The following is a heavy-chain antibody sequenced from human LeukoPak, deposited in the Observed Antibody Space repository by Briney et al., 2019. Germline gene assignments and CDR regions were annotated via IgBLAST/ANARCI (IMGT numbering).Heavy chain of an antibody. Sequence: PSETLSLTCTVSGGSISSSSYYWGWVRQPPGKGLEWIGSIYYSGNIYQNPSLKSRVTMSVDTSKNQFSLKLTSVTAADTAVYYCASNYYGSGSPTWFDPWGQGTLVTVSS. J-gene: IGHJ5*02. D-gene: IGHD3-10*01. CDR1: GGSISSSSYY. CDR2: IYYSGNI. V-gene: IGHV4-39*07. CDR3: ASNYYGSGSPTWFDP.